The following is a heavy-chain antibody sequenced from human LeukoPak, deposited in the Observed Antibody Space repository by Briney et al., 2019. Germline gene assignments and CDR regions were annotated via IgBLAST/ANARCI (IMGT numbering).Heavy chain of an antibody. V-gene: IGHV3-30*18. CDR2: ISYDGSNK. CDR3: AKDTPQWELRFGFDY. D-gene: IGHD1-26*01. Sequence: GGSLRLSCAASGFTFSSYGMHWVRQAPSKGLEWVAVISYDGSNKYYADSVKGRFTISRDNSKNTLYLQMNSLRAEDTAVYYCAKDTPQWELRFGFDYWGQGTLVTVSS. CDR1: GFTFSSYG. J-gene: IGHJ4*02.